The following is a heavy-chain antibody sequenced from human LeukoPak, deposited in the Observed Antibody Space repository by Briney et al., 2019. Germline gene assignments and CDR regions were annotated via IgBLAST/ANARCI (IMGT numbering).Heavy chain of an antibody. V-gene: IGHV3-7*05. CDR2: IKEDGSEK. Sequence: GGSLRLSCATSGFTFDSYWMSWVRQAPGKGLEWLASIKEDGSEKYYVDSVKGRFTISRDNAKNSVYLQMNSLRAEDTAVYYCAREIGSAARGRWGQGTLVTVSS. CDR3: AREIGSAARGR. D-gene: IGHD6-13*01. J-gene: IGHJ4*02. CDR1: GFTFDSYW.